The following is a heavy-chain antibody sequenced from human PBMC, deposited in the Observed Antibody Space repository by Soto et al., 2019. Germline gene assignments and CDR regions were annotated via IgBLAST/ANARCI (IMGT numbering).Heavy chain of an antibody. Sequence: GGSLRLSCAASGFTFSSYGMYWVRQAPGKGLEWVAVISYGGSNKYYADSVKGRFTISRDNSKNTLYLQMNSLRAEDTAVYYCAKDMYYDSSGYLYWGQGTLVTVSS. CDR3: AKDMYYDSSGYLY. V-gene: IGHV3-30*18. CDR2: ISYGGSNK. CDR1: GFTFSSYG. J-gene: IGHJ4*02. D-gene: IGHD3-22*01.